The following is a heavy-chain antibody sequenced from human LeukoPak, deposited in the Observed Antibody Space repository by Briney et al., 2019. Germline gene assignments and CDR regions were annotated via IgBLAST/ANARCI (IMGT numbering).Heavy chain of an antibody. V-gene: IGHV4-39*07. CDR2: IYYSGST. CDR1: GGSISSSSYY. J-gene: IGHJ4*02. CDR3: ATVAVAGLGGLFFDY. Sequence: SETLSLTCTVSGGSISSSSYYWGWIRQPPGKGLEWIGSIYYSGSTYYNPSLKSRVTISVDTSKNQFSLKLSSVTAADTAVYYCATVAVAGLGGLFFDYWGQGTLVTVSS. D-gene: IGHD6-19*01.